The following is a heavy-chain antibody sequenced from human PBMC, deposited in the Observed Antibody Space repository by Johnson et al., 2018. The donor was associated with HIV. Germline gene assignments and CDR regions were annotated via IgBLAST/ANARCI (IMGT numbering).Heavy chain of an antibody. CDR1: GFTFSDYY. Sequence: QMLLVESGGDVVQPGRSLRLSCAASGFTFSDYYMSWIRQAPGKGLEWVSYISSSGSTIYYADSVKGRFTISRDYAKNSLYVQMNSLRAEDTAVYYCARAGSSSDDAFDIWGQGTMVTVSS. CDR3: ARAGSSSDDAFDI. CDR2: ISSSGSTI. V-gene: IGHV3-11*04. D-gene: IGHD6-6*01. J-gene: IGHJ3*02.